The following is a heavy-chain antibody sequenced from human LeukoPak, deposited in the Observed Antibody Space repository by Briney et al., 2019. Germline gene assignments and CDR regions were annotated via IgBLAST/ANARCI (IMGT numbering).Heavy chain of an antibody. D-gene: IGHD4-17*01. V-gene: IGHV3-21*01. CDR3: ARQGTVTTLFIRHFDY. CDR1: GFTFSSYS. Sequence: RSGGSLRLSCAASGFTFSSYSMNWVRQAPGKGLEWVSSISSSSSYIYYADSVKGRFTISRDNAKNSLYLQMNSLRAEDTAVYYCARQGTVTTLFIRHFDYWGQGTLVTVSS. CDR2: ISSSSSYI. J-gene: IGHJ4*02.